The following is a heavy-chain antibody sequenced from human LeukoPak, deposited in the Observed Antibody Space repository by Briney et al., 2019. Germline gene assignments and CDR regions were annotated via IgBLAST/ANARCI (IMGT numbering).Heavy chain of an antibody. Sequence: GGSLRLXCAASGFTFTKYGMSWDRQAPGKGLEWVSDFSGGGDSTHYADSVKGRFTISRDTAKNTLYLQMNSLRVEDTAVYYCARYIYGWYFDYWSQGTLVTVSS. J-gene: IGHJ4*02. CDR3: ARYIYGWYFDY. CDR2: FSGGGDST. V-gene: IGHV3-23*01. D-gene: IGHD5-18*01. CDR1: GFTFTKYG.